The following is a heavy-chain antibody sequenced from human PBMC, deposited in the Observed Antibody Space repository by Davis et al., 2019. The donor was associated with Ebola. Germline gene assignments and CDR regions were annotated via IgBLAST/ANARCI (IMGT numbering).Heavy chain of an antibody. Sequence: GESLKISCAASGFRFSDYYMSWIRQAPGKGLEWVSYISSSGSTIYYADSVKGRFTISRDNAKDSLYLQMNSLRAEDTALYYCAKDMQWLRVRPYYYGMDVWGQGTTVTVSS. V-gene: IGHV3-11*01. J-gene: IGHJ6*02. CDR3: AKDMQWLRVRPYYYGMDV. CDR1: GFRFSDYY. CDR2: ISSSGSTI. D-gene: IGHD5-12*01.